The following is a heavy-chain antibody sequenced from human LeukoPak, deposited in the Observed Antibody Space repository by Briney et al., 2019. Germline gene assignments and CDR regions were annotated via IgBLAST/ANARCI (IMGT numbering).Heavy chain of an antibody. Sequence: GGSLRLSCAASGFTFSSYEMNWVRQAPGKGLEWVSYISSSGSTIYYADSVKGRFTISGDNAKNSLYLQMNSLRAEDTAVYYCARDSDYYGSGSYVSFDYWGQGTLVTVSS. J-gene: IGHJ4*02. CDR2: ISSSGSTI. D-gene: IGHD3-10*01. CDR1: GFTFSSYE. CDR3: ARDSDYYGSGSYVSFDY. V-gene: IGHV3-48*03.